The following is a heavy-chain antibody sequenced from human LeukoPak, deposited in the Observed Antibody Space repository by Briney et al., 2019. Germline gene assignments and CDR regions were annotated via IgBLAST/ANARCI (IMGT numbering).Heavy chain of an antibody. Sequence: PSETLSLTCTVSGGPISSYYWSWIRQPPGKGLEWIGYIYYSGSTNYNPSLKSRVTISVDTSKNQFSLKLSSVTAADTAVYYCARDRLGGHLYSGSYPWNDAFDIWGQGTMVTVSS. CDR2: IYYSGST. CDR1: GGPISSYY. J-gene: IGHJ3*02. D-gene: IGHD1-26*01. CDR3: ARDRLGGHLYSGSYPWNDAFDI. V-gene: IGHV4-59*01.